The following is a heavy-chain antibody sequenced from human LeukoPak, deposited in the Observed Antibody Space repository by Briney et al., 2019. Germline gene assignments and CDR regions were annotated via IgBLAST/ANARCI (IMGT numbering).Heavy chain of an antibody. Sequence: GGSLRLSCAASGLTFSKSWMSWVRQAPGKGLEWVANMNEDGSERDYVDSVKGRFTISRDNARKSLYLQMSSLRAEDTAVYYCATYTHWVAGDVWGQGTTVTVSS. CDR1: GLTFSKSW. D-gene: IGHD3-16*01. CDR3: ATYTHWVAGDV. V-gene: IGHV3-7*01. J-gene: IGHJ6*02. CDR2: MNEDGSER.